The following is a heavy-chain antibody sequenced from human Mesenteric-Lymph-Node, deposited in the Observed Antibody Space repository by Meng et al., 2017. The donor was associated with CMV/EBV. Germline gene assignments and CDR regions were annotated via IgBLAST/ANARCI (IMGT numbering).Heavy chain of an antibody. J-gene: IGHJ6*02. V-gene: IGHV3-21*01. CDR3: ARQRVTGTANYYDMDV. CDR2: ITSSSSYI. D-gene: IGHD1-20*01. CDR1: GFTFSTYS. Sequence: GESLKISCAASGFTFSTYSMNWVRQAPGKGLEWVSCITSSSSYIYYADSVKGRFTISRDNAKKSLYLQMNSLRAEDTAVYYCARQRVTGTANYYDMDVWGQGTTVTSP.